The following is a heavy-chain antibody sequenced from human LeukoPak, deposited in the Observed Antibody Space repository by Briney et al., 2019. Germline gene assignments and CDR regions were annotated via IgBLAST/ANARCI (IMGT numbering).Heavy chain of an antibody. J-gene: IGHJ4*02. CDR1: GYTFTGYY. V-gene: IGHV1-2*02. Sequence: ASVKVSCKASGYTFTGYYIHWVRQAPGQGLEWMGWLTPNTGVTNYAQKFQSRVTMTRDTSITTAYMELGRLKSDDTAVYFCVARSHRFDYWGQGTLVTVSS. CDR3: VARSHRFDY. CDR2: LTPNTGVT.